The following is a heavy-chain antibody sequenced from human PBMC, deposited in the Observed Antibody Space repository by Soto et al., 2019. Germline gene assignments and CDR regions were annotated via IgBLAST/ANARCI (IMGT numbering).Heavy chain of an antibody. CDR1: VFTFISYA. CDR3: GKGALGMDV. V-gene: IGHV3-23*01. Sequence: GWSLRLSCASSVFTFISYAMSWVRQAPGKGLEWVSGIIGSGGSTYYADSVKGRFTISRDNSKNTLYLQMNSLRAEDTAVYYCGKGALGMDVWGQGTTVTVSS. CDR2: IIGSGGST. J-gene: IGHJ6*02.